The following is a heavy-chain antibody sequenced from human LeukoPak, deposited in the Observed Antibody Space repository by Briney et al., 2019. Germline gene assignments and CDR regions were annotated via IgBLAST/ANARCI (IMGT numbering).Heavy chain of an antibody. Sequence: GGSLRLSCVASGNTFISYWMTWVRQAPGKGLEGVAKINQDGSEKYYVDSVKGRFTISRDNAKNSLYLQMNSLRAEDTALYYCAKDYGGDWGQGTLVTVSS. D-gene: IGHD3-16*01. J-gene: IGHJ4*02. CDR3: AKDYGGD. V-gene: IGHV3-7*03. CDR2: INQDGSEK. CDR1: GNTFISYW.